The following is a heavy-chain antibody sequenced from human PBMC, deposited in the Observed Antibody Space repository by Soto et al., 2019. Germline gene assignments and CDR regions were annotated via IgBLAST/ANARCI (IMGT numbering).Heavy chain of an antibody. CDR1: GASMSNYY. J-gene: IGHJ1*01. Sequence: AETLSLTCTVSGASMSNYYGSWIRQPPGKGLEWIGYIYHSGSTNYNPSLKSRLTISGDTSKNQVSLKLTSVTAADTAVYYCARGGYYASFRYWGQGPQVTVSS. V-gene: IGHV4-59*01. CDR3: ARGGYYASFRY. D-gene: IGHD3-10*01. CDR2: IYHSGST.